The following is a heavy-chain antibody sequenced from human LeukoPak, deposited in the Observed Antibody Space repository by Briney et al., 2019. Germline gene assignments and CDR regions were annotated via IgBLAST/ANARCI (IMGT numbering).Heavy chain of an antibody. CDR3: ARGNKESGSYGARFDY. CDR2: IYTSGST. CDR1: GGSISSGGYS. D-gene: IGHD1-26*01. Sequence: PSETLSLTCAVSGGSISSGGYSWSWIRQPAGKGLEWIGRIYTSGSTNYNPSLKSRVTMSVDTSKNQFSLKLSSVTAADTAVYYCARGNKESGSYGARFDYWGQGTLVTVSS. J-gene: IGHJ4*02. V-gene: IGHV4-61*02.